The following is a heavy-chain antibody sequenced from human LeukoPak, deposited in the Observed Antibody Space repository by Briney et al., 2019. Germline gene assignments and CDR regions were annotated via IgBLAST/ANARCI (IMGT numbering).Heavy chain of an antibody. V-gene: IGHV3-15*07. CDR3: AKVGRYSSSWYFGLDNWFDP. J-gene: IGHJ5*02. CDR2: IKSKTDGGTT. D-gene: IGHD6-13*01. Sequence: GGSLRLSCAASGFTFSNAWMNWVRQAPGKGLEWVGRIKSKTDGGTTDYAAPVKGRFTISRDDSKNTLYLQMNSLKTEDTAVYYCAKVGRYSSSWYFGLDNWFDPWGQGTLVTVSS. CDR1: GFTFSNAW.